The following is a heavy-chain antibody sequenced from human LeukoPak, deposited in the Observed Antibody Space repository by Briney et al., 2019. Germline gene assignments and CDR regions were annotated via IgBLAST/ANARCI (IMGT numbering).Heavy chain of an antibody. CDR3: ARGYCSGGSCYRPRYDAFDI. V-gene: IGHV4-61*02. Sequence: SETLSLTCTVSGGSISSSSYYWSWIRQPAGKGLEWIGRIYTSGSTNYNPSLKSRVTISVDTSKNQFSLKLSSVTAADTAVYYCARGYCSGGSCYRPRYDAFDIWGQGTMVTVSS. J-gene: IGHJ3*02. D-gene: IGHD2-15*01. CDR1: GGSISSSSYY. CDR2: IYTSGST.